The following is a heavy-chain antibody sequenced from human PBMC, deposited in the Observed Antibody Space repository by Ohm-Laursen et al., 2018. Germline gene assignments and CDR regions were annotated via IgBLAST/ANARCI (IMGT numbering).Heavy chain of an antibody. J-gene: IGHJ6*02. CDR1: GGSISSYY. D-gene: IGHD1/OR15-1a*01. CDR2: IYYSGST. Sequence: SDTLSLTCTVSGGSISSYYWSWIRQPPGKGLEWIGYIYYSGSTNYNPSLKSRVTISVDTSKNQFSLKLISVTAADTAVYYCARQTRQTHYYYGMDVWGQGTTVTVSS. V-gene: IGHV4-59*08. CDR3: ARQTRQTHYYYGMDV.